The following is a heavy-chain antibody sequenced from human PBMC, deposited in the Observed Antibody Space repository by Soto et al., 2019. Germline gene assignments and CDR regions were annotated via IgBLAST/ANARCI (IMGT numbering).Heavy chain of an antibody. D-gene: IGHD3-3*01. CDR2: IYWDDDK. Sequence: QITLNESGPTQVKPRQTLTLTCTFSGFSLTTSGVGVGWIRQSPGKAPEWLALIYWDDDKRYSPSLKSRLTITKDTSKNRVVLTMADVDPADTATYYCAHRVLRTVFGLVTTTAIYFDFWGQGTPVAVSS. V-gene: IGHV2-5*02. CDR3: AHRVLRTVFGLVTTTAIYFDF. J-gene: IGHJ4*02. CDR1: GFSLTTSGVG.